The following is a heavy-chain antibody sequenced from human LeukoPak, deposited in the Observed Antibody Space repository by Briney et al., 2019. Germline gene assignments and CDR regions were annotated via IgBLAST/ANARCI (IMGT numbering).Heavy chain of an antibody. CDR1: GLTVSTNY. CDR3: ARFAAGGSYYYYMDV. D-gene: IGHD6-25*01. CDR2: ISSSSSYI. J-gene: IGHJ6*03. V-gene: IGHV3-21*01. Sequence: GGSLRLSCAASGLTVSTNYMSWVRQAPGKGLEWVSSISSSSSYIYYADSVKGRFTISRDNAKNSLYLQMNSLRADDTAVYYCARFAAGGSYYYYMDVWGKGTTVTVSS.